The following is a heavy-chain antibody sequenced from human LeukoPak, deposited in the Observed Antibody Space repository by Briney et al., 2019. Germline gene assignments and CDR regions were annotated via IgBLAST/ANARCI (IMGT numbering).Heavy chain of an antibody. CDR3: AILGLEPPNYYFDY. D-gene: IGHD1-1*01. CDR2: IIPIFGTA. V-gene: IGHV1-69*05. CDR1: GGTFSSYA. Sequence: SVKVSCKASGGTFSSYAISWVRQAPGQGLEWMGGIIPIFGTANYAQTFQGRVTITTDESTSTAYMELSSLRSEDTAVYYCAILGLEPPNYYFDYWGQGTLVTVSS. J-gene: IGHJ4*02.